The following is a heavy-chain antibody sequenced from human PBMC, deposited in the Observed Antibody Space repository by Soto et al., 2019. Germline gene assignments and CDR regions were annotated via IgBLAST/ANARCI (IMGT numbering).Heavy chain of an antibody. V-gene: IGHV3-53*02. J-gene: IGHJ4*02. Sequence: EVQLVETGGGLIQPGGSLRLSCAASGFIVSSNYMSWVRQAPGKGLDWVSVIYSGGSTYHADSVKGRFTTSRDNSKNTLYLQMNNQSAEDTAVYYCVARGDGADYWGQGTLVTVSS. CDR3: VARGDGADY. CDR2: IYSGGST. CDR1: GFIVSSNY. D-gene: IGHD2-21*01.